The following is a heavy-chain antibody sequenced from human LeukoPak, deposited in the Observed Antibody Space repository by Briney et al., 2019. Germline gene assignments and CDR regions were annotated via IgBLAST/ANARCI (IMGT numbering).Heavy chain of an antibody. J-gene: IGHJ4*02. D-gene: IGHD2-15*01. CDR2: IYHFGDT. Sequence: SETLSLTCAVSDYSISSGYYWGWIRRPPGKGLEWIGSIYHFGDTFHNPSLKSRVTLSVDTSKNQFFLKLSSVTAADSAVYYCARLRSQPCFDYWGQGIMVTVSS. CDR1: DYSISSGYY. CDR3: ARLRSQPCFDY. V-gene: IGHV4-38-2*01.